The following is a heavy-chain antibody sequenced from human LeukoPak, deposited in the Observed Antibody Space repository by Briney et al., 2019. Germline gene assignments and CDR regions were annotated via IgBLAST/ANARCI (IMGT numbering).Heavy chain of an antibody. Sequence: SETLSLTCAVYGGSFGGYYWSWIRQPPGKGLEWIGEINHSGGTNYNPSLKSRVTISVDTSKNQFSLKLRSVTAADTAVYYCARPRDYGDYVGAFDIWGQGTMVTVSS. CDR3: ARPRDYGDYVGAFDI. V-gene: IGHV4-34*01. CDR2: INHSGGT. J-gene: IGHJ3*02. CDR1: GGSFGGYY. D-gene: IGHD4-17*01.